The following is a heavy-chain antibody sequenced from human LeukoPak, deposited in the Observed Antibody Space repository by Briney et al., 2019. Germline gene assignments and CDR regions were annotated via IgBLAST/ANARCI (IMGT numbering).Heavy chain of an antibody. J-gene: IGHJ6*03. Sequence: ASETLSLTCTVSGGSISSSSYYWGWIRQPPGKGLEWIGSIYYSGSTYYNPSLKSRVTISVDTSKNQFSLKLSSVTAADTAVYYCARGPCGGDCYSPPDFYYYTDVWGKGTTVTVSS. CDR3: ARGPCGGDCYSPPDFYYYTDV. CDR2: IYYSGST. V-gene: IGHV4-39*07. CDR1: GGSISSSSYY. D-gene: IGHD2-21*02.